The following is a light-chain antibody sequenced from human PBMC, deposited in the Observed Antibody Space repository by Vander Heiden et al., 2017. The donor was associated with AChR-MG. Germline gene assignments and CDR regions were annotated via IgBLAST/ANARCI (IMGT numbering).Light chain of an antibody. V-gene: IGKV3-20*01. CDR3: HYYGSSLPFA. J-gene: IGKJ3*01. CDR1: QSVIYNY. CDR2: AAS. Sequence: EIVLTQSPGTLSFSPGERASLSCRASQSVIYNYLAWYQQKPGQAPRLLIYAASTRATGIPDRFSGSGSGTDFTLTISRREPEDFAVYYCHYYGSSLPFAFGPGTKVDIK.